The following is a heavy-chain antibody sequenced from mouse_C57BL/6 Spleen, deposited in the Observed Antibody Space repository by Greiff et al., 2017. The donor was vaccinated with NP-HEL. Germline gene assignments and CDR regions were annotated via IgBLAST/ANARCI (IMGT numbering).Heavy chain of an antibody. CDR3: TTYYSNYVYWYFDV. CDR2: IYPGNSDT. CDR1: GYTFTSYW. J-gene: IGHJ1*03. D-gene: IGHD2-5*01. V-gene: IGHV1-5*01. Sequence: EVQLVESGTVLARPGASVKMSCKTSGYTFTSYWMHWVKQRPGQGLEWIGAIYPGNSDTSYNQKFKGKAKLTAVTSASTAYMELSSLTNEDSAVYYCTTYYSNYVYWYFDVWGTGTTVTVSS.